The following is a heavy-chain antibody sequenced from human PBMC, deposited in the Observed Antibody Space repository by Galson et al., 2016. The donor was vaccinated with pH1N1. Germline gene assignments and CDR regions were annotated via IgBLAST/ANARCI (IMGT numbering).Heavy chain of an antibody. Sequence: ETLSLTCIVSGGSVSSGSYYWSWIRQPPGKGLEWIGYIFYFGSTKYNPSHKSRVTISIDTSKSQFSLNLSSVTAADTAVYYCARGDFVVGEGWYNGFDVWGQGTTVTVSS. D-gene: IGHD2-15*01. CDR1: GGSVSSGSYY. V-gene: IGHV4-61*01. CDR2: IFYFGST. J-gene: IGHJ6*02. CDR3: ARGDFVVGEGWYNGFDV.